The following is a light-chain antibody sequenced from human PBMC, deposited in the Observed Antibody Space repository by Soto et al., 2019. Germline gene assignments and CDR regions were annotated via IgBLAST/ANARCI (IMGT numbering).Light chain of an antibody. CDR1: QSVAIN. J-gene: IGKJ2*01. CDR3: QQSNNWPPYT. CDR2: GAS. V-gene: IGKV3-15*01. Sequence: ETVMTQSPVTLSVSPGERATLSCRASQSVAINLAWYQQRPGQAPRLLIYGASTRATGIPARFSGSGSGTEFTLTISSLQSEDFAVYYCQQSNNWPPYTFGQATKVDNK.